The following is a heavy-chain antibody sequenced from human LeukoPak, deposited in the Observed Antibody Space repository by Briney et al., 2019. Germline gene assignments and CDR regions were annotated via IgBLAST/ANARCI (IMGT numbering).Heavy chain of an antibody. V-gene: IGHV4-30-2*01. CDR2: IYHSGST. Sequence: SETLSLTCAVSGGSISSGGYSWSWIRQPPGKGLEWIGYIYHSGSTYYNPSLKSRVTISVDRSKNQFSLKLSSVTAADTAVYYCARGSNVLRFLEWLSSFDYWGQGTLVTVSS. CDR1: GGSISSGGYS. CDR3: ARGSNVLRFLEWLSSFDY. J-gene: IGHJ4*02. D-gene: IGHD3-3*01.